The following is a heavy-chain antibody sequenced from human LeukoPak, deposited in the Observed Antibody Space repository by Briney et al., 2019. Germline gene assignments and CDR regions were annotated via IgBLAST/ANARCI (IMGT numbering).Heavy chain of an antibody. J-gene: IGHJ2*01. CDR2: ISLNSGGT. D-gene: IGHD3-10*01. CDR3: ARGSRYWYFDL. Sequence: ASVKVSCKASGYTFTGYYMHWVRQAPGQGLEWMGWISLNSGGTYYAQKFQGRVTMARDTSITTAYMELSRLRSDDTAVYFCARGSRYWYFDLWGRGTLVTVSS. CDR1: GYTFTGYY. V-gene: IGHV1-2*02.